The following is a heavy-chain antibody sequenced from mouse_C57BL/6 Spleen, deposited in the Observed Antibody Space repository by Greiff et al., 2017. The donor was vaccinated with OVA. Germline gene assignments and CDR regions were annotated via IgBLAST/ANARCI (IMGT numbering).Heavy chain of an antibody. J-gene: IGHJ4*01. Sequence: VQLKQSGPELVKPGASVKISCKASGYSFTDYNMNWVKQSNGKSLEWIGVINPNYGTTSYNQKFKGKATLTVDQSSSTAYMQLNSLTSADSAVYYCARGGYYGSSVRFGAMDYWGQGTSVTVSS. CDR3: ARGGYYGSSVRFGAMDY. CDR2: INPNYGTT. V-gene: IGHV1-39*01. CDR1: GYSFTDYN. D-gene: IGHD1-1*01.